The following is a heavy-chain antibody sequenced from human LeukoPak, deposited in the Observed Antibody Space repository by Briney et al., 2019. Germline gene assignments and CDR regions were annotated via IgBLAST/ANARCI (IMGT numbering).Heavy chain of an antibody. Sequence: ASVKVSCKASGYTFTGYYMHWVRQAPGQGLEWMGWINPNSGGTNYAQKFQGRVTMTRDTSISTAYMELSRLRSDDTAVYYCARALVAAATPYAFAIWGPGTLVTLSS. CDR3: ARALVAAATPYAFAI. V-gene: IGHV1-2*02. CDR2: INPNSGGT. J-gene: IGHJ3*02. D-gene: IGHD6-25*01. CDR1: GYTFTGYY.